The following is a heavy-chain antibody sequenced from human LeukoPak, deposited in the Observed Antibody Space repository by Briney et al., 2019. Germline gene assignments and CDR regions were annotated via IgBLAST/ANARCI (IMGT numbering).Heavy chain of an antibody. CDR3: ATSRYFDWLFSS. Sequence: SQTLSLTCTVSGGSISSGSYYWSWIRQPAGKGLEWIGRIYTSGSTNYNPSLKSRVTISVDTSKNQFSLNLTSLTAADTAVYYCATSRYFDWLFSSWGQGALVTVSP. CDR1: GGSISSGSYY. J-gene: IGHJ5*02. V-gene: IGHV4-61*02. D-gene: IGHD3-9*01. CDR2: IYTSGST.